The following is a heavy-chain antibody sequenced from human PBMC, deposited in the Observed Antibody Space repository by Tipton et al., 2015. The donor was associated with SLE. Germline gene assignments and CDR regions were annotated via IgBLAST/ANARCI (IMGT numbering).Heavy chain of an antibody. Sequence: SLRLSCAASGFTFSSYVMSWVRQGPGKGLEWVSSISGSGDTAYYTDSVKGRFTISRDNSRNTLYLQMSSLGGEDTAIYYCAKEMYGSRSWNWFDPWGQGTLVSV. D-gene: IGHD3-10*01. CDR2: ISGSGDTA. V-gene: IGHV3-23*01. CDR1: GFTFSSYV. J-gene: IGHJ5*02. CDR3: AKEMYGSRSWNWFDP.